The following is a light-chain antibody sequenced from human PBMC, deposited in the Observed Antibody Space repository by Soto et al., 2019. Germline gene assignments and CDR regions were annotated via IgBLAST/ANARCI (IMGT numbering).Light chain of an antibody. CDR3: SSYTTSNTRQIV. V-gene: IGLV2-14*03. J-gene: IGLJ1*01. Sequence: QSALTQPASVSGSPGQSITISCTGTSSDVGGYNYVSWYQHHPGKAPKLLIYDVSNRSSGVSNRFSGSKSDNTASLTISGLQPEDEADYYCSSYTTSNTRQIVFGTGTKVTVL. CDR1: SSDVGGYNY. CDR2: DVS.